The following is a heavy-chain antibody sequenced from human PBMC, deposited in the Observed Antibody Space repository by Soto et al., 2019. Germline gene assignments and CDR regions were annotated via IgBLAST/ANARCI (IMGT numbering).Heavy chain of an antibody. Sequence: QVQLVESGGGVVQPGRSLRLSCAASGFTFSSYGMHWVRQAPGKGLEWVAVISYDGSNKYYADSVKGRFTISRDNSKNTLYLQMNSLRAEDTAVYYCAKDVSCSGTSCYLVDAFDIWGQGTMVTVSS. J-gene: IGHJ3*02. D-gene: IGHD2-2*01. CDR3: AKDVSCSGTSCYLVDAFDI. CDR1: GFTFSSYG. V-gene: IGHV3-30*18. CDR2: ISYDGSNK.